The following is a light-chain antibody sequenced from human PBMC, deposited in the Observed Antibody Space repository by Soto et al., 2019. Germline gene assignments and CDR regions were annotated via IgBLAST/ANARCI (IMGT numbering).Light chain of an antibody. CDR3: CSSAPESTYV. CDR1: SDDFGAYNS. Sequence: QSALTQPPSASGSPGQSVTISCTGTSDDFGAYNSVSWYQQLPHKAPQVILYKGTQRPSGVSSRFSGSTSGNAASLTISGLQADDEADYFCCSSAPESTYVFGTGTKVTVL. J-gene: IGLJ1*01. CDR2: KGT. V-gene: IGLV2-23*01.